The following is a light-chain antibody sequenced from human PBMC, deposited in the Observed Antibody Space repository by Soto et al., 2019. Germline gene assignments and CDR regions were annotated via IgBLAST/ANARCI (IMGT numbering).Light chain of an antibody. J-gene: IGKJ2*01. Sequence: EIVLTQSPGTLSVSPGERATISCRASQSVSSGYLAWYQQKPGQAPRLLIYAASSRATGIPDRFSGSGSGTDFTLTISRLEPEDFAVYCCQQYGTAPYTFGQGTKVEIK. V-gene: IGKV3-20*01. CDR1: QSVSSGY. CDR2: AAS. CDR3: QQYGTAPYT.